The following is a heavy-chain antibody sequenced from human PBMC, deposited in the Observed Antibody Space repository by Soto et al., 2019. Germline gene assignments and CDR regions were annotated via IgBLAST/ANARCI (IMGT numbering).Heavy chain of an antibody. Sequence: EVQLVESGGGLVQPGRSLRLSCAASGFIFDDYAMHWVRQAPGKGLEWVAVISGNSGSLVYADSVKGRFTISRDNAKNSLYLQMNRLRAEDTALYYCAKDRYSSSAYYYYGMDAWGQGTTVTVSS. CDR2: ISGNSGSL. V-gene: IGHV3-9*01. CDR3: AKDRYSSSAYYYYGMDA. J-gene: IGHJ6*02. D-gene: IGHD6-6*01. CDR1: GFIFDDYA.